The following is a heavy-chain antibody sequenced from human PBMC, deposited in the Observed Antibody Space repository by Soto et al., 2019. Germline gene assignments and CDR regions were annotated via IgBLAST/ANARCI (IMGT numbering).Heavy chain of an antibody. V-gene: IGHV4-31*03. J-gene: IGHJ6*02. Sequence: SETLSLTCSVSSDSMNSGGYYWSWIRQHPGKGLEWIGYTYSNGDTYYNPSLKSRVTISVDTSKNQFSLNLTSVTAADTAVYYCARRGGSSSGYYYYAMDVWGQGTTVTVSS. CDR1: SDSMNSGGYY. D-gene: IGHD6-6*01. CDR3: ARRGGSSSGYYYYAMDV. CDR2: TYSNGDT.